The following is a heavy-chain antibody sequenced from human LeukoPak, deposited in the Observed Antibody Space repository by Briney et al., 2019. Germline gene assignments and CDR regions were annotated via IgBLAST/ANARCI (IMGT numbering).Heavy chain of an antibody. J-gene: IGHJ4*02. Sequence: PGGSLRLSCAASGFTFSSSWMSWVHQAPGKGLEWVANIKQDGSEKNYVDSVKGRFTISRDNAKNSLYLQMNSLRAEDTAVYYCAREGGMVRVRFDYWGQGTLVTVSS. CDR2: IKQDGSEK. V-gene: IGHV3-7*01. CDR3: AREGGMVRVRFDY. D-gene: IGHD3-10*01. CDR1: GFTFSSSW.